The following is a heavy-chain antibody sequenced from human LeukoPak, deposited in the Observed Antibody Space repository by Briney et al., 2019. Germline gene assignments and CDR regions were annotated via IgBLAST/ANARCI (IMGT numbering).Heavy chain of an antibody. CDR3: ARDRGGVGATTGLIDY. V-gene: IGHV4-30-4*08. J-gene: IGHJ4*02. Sequence: PSQTLSLTYTVSGGSISSGDYYWSWIRQPPGKGLEWIGYIYYSGSTYYNPSLKSRVTISVDTSKNQFSLKLSSVTAADTAVYYCARDRGGVGATTGLIDYWGQGTLVTVSS. D-gene: IGHD1-26*01. CDR2: IYYSGST. CDR1: GGSISSGDYY.